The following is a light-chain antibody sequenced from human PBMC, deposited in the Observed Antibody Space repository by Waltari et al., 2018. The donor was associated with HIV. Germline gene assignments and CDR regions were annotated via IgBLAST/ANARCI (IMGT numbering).Light chain of an antibody. J-gene: IGKJ5*01. CDR3: QQRSNWPPIT. V-gene: IGKV3-11*01. CDR1: HSCSSY. Sequence: EIVLTQSPATLSLSTVERATLSCRARHSCSSYLAEYQQKPGQHPRHLIDDASTRATGIPARCSGSGSATDFTLTISSLEPEDFAVYYCQQRSNWPPITFGQGTRLEIK. CDR2: DAS.